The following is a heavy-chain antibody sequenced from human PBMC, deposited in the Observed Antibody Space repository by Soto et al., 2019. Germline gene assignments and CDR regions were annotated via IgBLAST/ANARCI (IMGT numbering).Heavy chain of an antibody. CDR3: TTDSYIDMPIVRFEY. CDR1: YFTFSNAW. CDR2: IKSKIDGGTT. Sequence: PLRDSWTASYFTFSNAWINWVLKNPFKLLEWFGRIKSKIDGGTTDFAAPVKGRFAISRDDSKNIAYMQMNSLKIEDTAVYYCTTDSYIDMPIVRFEYWGHGTLVTVSS. V-gene: IGHV3-15*07. J-gene: IGHJ4*01. D-gene: IGHD2-15*01.